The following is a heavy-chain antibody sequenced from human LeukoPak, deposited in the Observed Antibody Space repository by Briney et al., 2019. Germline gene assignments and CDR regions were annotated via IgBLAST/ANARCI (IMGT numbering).Heavy chain of an antibody. CDR2: INPNSGGT. CDR3: ARGQITTVVTSGLDY. Sequence: ASVKVSCKASGYTFTGYYMHWVRQAPGQGLEWMGWINPNSGGTNYAQKFQGRVTMTRDTSISTAYMELSRLRSDDTAVYYCARGQITTVVTSGLDYWGQGTLVTVSS. D-gene: IGHD4-23*01. CDR1: GYTFTGYY. V-gene: IGHV1-2*02. J-gene: IGHJ4*02.